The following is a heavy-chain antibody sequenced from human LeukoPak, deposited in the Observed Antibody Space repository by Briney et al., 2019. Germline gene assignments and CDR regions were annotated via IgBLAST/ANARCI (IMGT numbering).Heavy chain of an antibody. Sequence: PGGSLRLSCAASGFTVSSYYMTCVRQAPGKGLEWVSVIYSDDITYLLDSFKGRLTISRDNSKNTPSLQMNSLRTEDTAGYYCARKEYWGQGTLVTVSS. V-gene: IGHV3-53*01. CDR1: GFTVSSYY. J-gene: IGHJ4*02. CDR3: ARKEY. CDR2: IYSDDIT.